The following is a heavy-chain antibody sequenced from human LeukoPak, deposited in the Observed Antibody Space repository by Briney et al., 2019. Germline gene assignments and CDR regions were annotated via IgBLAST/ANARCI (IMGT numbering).Heavy chain of an antibody. J-gene: IGHJ6*04. CDR2: ISGSGGST. V-gene: IGHV3-23*01. CDR3: AKDGSGSYYYYGMDV. Sequence: GGSLRLSCAASGFTFSSYAMSWVRQAPGKGLEWVSDISGSGGSTYYADSVKGRFTISRDNSKNTLYLQMNSLRAEDTAVYYCAKDGSGSYYYYGMDVWGKGTTVTVSS. CDR1: GFTFSSYA. D-gene: IGHD3-10*01.